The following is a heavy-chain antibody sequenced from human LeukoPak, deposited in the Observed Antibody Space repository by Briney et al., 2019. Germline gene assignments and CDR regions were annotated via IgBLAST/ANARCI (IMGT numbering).Heavy chain of an antibody. Sequence: GGSLRLSCAASGFTFSDYYMTWIRQAPGKGLEWISYISSTSTAIYYADSVKGRFTISRDNAKKSLFLQMNSLRAEDTAVYYCAKVLPAYDFWSGYFGGMDVWGQGTTVTVSS. D-gene: IGHD3-3*01. CDR2: ISSTSTAI. V-gene: IGHV3-11*01. CDR1: GFTFSDYY. J-gene: IGHJ6*02. CDR3: AKVLPAYDFWSGYFGGMDV.